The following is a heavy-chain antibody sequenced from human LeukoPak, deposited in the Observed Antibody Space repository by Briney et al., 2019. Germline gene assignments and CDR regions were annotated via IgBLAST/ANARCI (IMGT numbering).Heavy chain of an antibody. CDR3: ARGLNRIAAAGPPKYYYYMDV. Sequence: SETLSLTCAVYGGSFSGYYWSWIRQPPGKGLEWIGEINHSGSTNYNPSLKSRVTISVDTSENQFSLKLSSVTAADTAVYYCARGLNRIAAAGPPKYYYYMDVWGKGTTVTVSS. J-gene: IGHJ6*03. V-gene: IGHV4-34*01. CDR2: INHSGST. D-gene: IGHD6-13*01. CDR1: GGSFSGYY.